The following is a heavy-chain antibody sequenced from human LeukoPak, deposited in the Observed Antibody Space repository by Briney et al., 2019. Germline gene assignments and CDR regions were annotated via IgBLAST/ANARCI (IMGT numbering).Heavy chain of an antibody. J-gene: IGHJ4*02. CDR3: ARDGSGEVTIFGVLYGGYFDY. D-gene: IGHD3-3*01. Sequence: PGRSLRLSCAASGFTFSSYAMHWVRQAPGKGLEWVAVISYDGSNKYYADSVKGRFTISRDNSKNTLYLQMNSLRAEDTAVYYCARDGSGEVTIFGVLYGGYFDYWGQGTLVTVSS. V-gene: IGHV3-30-3*01. CDR1: GFTFSSYA. CDR2: ISYDGSNK.